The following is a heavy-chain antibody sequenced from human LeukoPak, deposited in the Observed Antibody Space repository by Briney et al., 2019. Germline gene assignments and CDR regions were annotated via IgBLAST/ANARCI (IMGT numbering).Heavy chain of an antibody. CDR3: AKGGASVTRYVDY. V-gene: IGHV3-30*18. CDR1: GFTFSSYS. CDR2: MSNSGENT. Sequence: PGRSLRLSCAASGFTFSSYSMQWVRQTPGKGLEWVGIMSNSGENTFYGEAAKGRFTISRDNSQNTLYLQMNSLRPEDTAVYYCAKGGASVTRYVDYWGQGTLVTVSS. D-gene: IGHD4-17*01. J-gene: IGHJ4*02.